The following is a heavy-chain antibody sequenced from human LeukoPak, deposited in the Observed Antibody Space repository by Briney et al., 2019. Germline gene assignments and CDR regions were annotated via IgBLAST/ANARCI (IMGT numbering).Heavy chain of an antibody. Sequence: ASVKVSCKASGYTFTSYDINWVRQATGQGLEWMGWMNPNSGNTGYAQKFQGRVTMTRNTSISTAYMELSSLRSEDTAVYYCARGGQGYDILTGYYYYYYGMDVWGQGTTVTVSS. D-gene: IGHD3-9*01. V-gene: IGHV1-8*01. CDR3: ARGGQGYDILTGYYYYYYGMDV. J-gene: IGHJ6*02. CDR1: GYTFTSYD. CDR2: MNPNSGNT.